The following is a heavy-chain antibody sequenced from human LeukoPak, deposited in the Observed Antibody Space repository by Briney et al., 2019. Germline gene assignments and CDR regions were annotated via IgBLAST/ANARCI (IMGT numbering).Heavy chain of an antibody. V-gene: IGHV3-23*01. J-gene: IGHJ4*02. Sequence: PGGSLRLSCAASGFTFSNYVLTWVCHAPGKGLERVSAISGSGGSTYYADSVKGRFTVSRDNSKNTLYLQMNSLRAEDTAVYYCAKPRGYGSGSFDYWGQGTVVIVSS. D-gene: IGHD3-10*01. CDR2: ISGSGGST. CDR1: GFTFSNYV. CDR3: AKPRGYGSGSFDY.